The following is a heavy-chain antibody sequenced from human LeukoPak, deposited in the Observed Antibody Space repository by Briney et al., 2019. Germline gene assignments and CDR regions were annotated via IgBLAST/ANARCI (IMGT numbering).Heavy chain of an antibody. CDR3: ARGVSYYEGSVKDYFDS. CDR2: IYYVGST. V-gene: IGHV4-39*01. D-gene: IGHD1-26*01. Sequence: SETLSLTCIVPGGSISSSDYYWGWIRQPPGKGLEWIGNIYYVGSTYYNPSLKSRGTISIDTSKKQFSLKLSSVTAADTAVYYCARGVSYYEGSVKDYFDSWGQGTLVTVSS. J-gene: IGHJ4*02. CDR1: GGSISSSDYY.